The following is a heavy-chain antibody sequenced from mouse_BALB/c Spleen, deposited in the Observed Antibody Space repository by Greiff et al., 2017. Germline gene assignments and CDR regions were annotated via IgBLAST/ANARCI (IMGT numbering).Heavy chain of an antibody. CDR3: AGGAYYGSYDGAMDY. J-gene: IGHJ4*01. CDR1: GYTFTSYW. D-gene: IGHD1-1*01. Sequence: VQLQQSGAELAKPGASVKMSCKASGYTFTSYWMHWVKQRPGQGLEWIGYINPSTGYTEYNQKFKDKATLTADKSSSTAYMQLSSLTSEDSAVYYCAGGAYYGSYDGAMDYWGQGTSVTVSS. CDR2: INPSTGYT. V-gene: IGHV1-7*01.